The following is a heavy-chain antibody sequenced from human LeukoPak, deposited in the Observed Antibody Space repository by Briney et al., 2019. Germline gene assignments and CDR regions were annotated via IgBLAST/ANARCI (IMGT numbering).Heavy chain of an antibody. CDR1: GFTFDDYT. J-gene: IGHJ4*02. D-gene: IGHD4-17*01. CDR2: ISWDGGST. V-gene: IGHV3-43*01. Sequence: GGSLRLSCAASGFTFDDYTMHWVRQAPGKGLEWVSLISWDGGSTYYADSGKGRFTISRDNSKNTLSLQMNSLRAEDTAVYYCAKVGNDYGDYPGDWGQGTLVTVSS. CDR3: AKVGNDYGDYPGD.